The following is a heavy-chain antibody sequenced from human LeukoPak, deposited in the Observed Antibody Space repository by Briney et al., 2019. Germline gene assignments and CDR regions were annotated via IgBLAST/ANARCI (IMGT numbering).Heavy chain of an antibody. CDR1: GFTFDDYA. Sequence: GGSLRLSCAASGFTFDDYAMHWVRQAPGKGLEWVSGISWNSGSIGYADSVKGRFTIFRDNTKSSLYLQMNSLRAEDTALYYCAKADGIAARQSVDYWGQGTLVTVSS. D-gene: IGHD6-6*01. CDR3: AKADGIAARQSVDY. CDR2: ISWNSGSI. J-gene: IGHJ4*02. V-gene: IGHV3-9*01.